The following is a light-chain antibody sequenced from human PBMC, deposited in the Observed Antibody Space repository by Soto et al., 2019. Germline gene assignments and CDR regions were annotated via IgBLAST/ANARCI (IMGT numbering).Light chain of an antibody. Sequence: DIPMTQSPSSVSASVGDSVTITCRASQAIDTYLAWYQQQPGRAPKLLIYSASTLEYGVPSRFSGRGSGTDFTLTISSLQPEDFATYYCQQAKSLLTFGGGTKVAVK. CDR3: QQAKSLLT. J-gene: IGKJ4*01. V-gene: IGKV1-12*01. CDR1: QAIDTY. CDR2: SAS.